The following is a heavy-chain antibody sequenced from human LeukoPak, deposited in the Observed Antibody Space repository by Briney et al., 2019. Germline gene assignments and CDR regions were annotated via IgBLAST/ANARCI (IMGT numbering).Heavy chain of an antibody. D-gene: IGHD3-22*01. J-gene: IGHJ6*02. Sequence: ASVKVSCKASGYTFTGHYIHWVRQAPGRGLEWMGIINPSGGPTSHAQKLQGRVTMTRDTSTSTVYMELSSLRADDTAVYYCARPRGPYDSSGYPYYSYYFDMDVWGQGTTVTVSS. CDR2: INPSGGPT. CDR3: ARPRGPYDSSGYPYYSYYFDMDV. V-gene: IGHV1-46*01. CDR1: GYTFTGHY.